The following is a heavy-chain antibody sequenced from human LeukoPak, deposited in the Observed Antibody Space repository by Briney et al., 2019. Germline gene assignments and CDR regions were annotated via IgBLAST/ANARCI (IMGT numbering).Heavy chain of an antibody. Sequence: SGTLSLTCAVSGGSLSNDQWWSWVRQAPGKGLEWIGEINHSGSANYNPSLGSRVAMSIEKSKDQFSLNVSSVTAADTAIDHCARGGVWLPAVWGQGALVTASS. CDR2: INHSGSA. V-gene: IGHV4-4*02. D-gene: IGHD3-9*01. J-gene: IGHJ4*02. CDR1: GGSLSNDQW. CDR3: ARGGVWLPAV.